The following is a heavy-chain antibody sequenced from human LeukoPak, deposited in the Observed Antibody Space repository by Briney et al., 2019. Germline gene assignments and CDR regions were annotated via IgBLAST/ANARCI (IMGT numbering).Heavy chain of an antibody. J-gene: IGHJ6*02. CDR1: GYTFTSYG. D-gene: IGHD3-16*01. CDR2: ISAYNGNT. Sequence: ASVTVSCKASGYTFTSYGISWVRQAPGQGLEWMGWISAYNGNTNYAQKLQGRVTMTTDTSTSTAYMELRSLRSDDTAVYYCARVASFWARYYYYGMDVWGQGTTVTVSS. V-gene: IGHV1-18*01. CDR3: ARVASFWARYYYYGMDV.